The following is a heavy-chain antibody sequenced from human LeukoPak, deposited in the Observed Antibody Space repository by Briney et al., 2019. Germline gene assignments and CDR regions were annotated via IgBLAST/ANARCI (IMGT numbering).Heavy chain of an antibody. CDR3: ATRASSWSEFWFDP. Sequence: ASVKVSCKASGGTFSSYAISWVRQAPGKGLEWMGGFDPEDGETIYAQKFQGRVTMTEDTSTDTAYMELSSLRSEDTAVYYCATRASSWSEFWFDPWGQGTLVTVSS. J-gene: IGHJ5*02. V-gene: IGHV1-24*01. D-gene: IGHD6-13*01. CDR2: FDPEDGET. CDR1: GGTFSSYA.